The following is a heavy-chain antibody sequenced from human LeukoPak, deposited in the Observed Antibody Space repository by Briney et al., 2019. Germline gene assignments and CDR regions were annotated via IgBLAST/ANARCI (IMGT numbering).Heavy chain of an antibody. J-gene: IGHJ6*03. CDR3: ARVPAAKGPYYYYYYYMDV. CDR2: ITSSSSYI. Sequence: GGSLRLSCAASGFTFSSYNMNWVRQAPGKGLEWVSSITSSSSYIYYADSVKGRFTISRDNAKNSLYLQINSLRAEDTAVYYCARVPAAKGPYYYYYYYMDVWGKGTTVTVSS. V-gene: IGHV3-21*01. CDR1: GFTFSSYN. D-gene: IGHD2-2*01.